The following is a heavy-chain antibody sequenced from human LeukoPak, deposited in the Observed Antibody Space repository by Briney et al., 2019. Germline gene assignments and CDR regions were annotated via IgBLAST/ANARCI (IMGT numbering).Heavy chain of an antibody. CDR1: GGSISSSSYY. V-gene: IGHV4-39*07. D-gene: IGHD1-26*01. Sequence: SETLSLTCTVSGGSISSSSYYWGWIRQPPGKGLEWIGSIYYSGSTYYNPSLKSRVTISVDTSKNQFSLKLSSVTAADTAVYYRARVSGAGYFDYWGQGTLVTVSS. CDR2: IYYSGST. J-gene: IGHJ4*02. CDR3: ARVSGAGYFDY.